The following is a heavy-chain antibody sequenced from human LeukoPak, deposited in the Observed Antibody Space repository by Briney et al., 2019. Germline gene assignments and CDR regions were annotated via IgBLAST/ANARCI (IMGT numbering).Heavy chain of an antibody. CDR3: ARPRLAAVLVFDY. J-gene: IGHJ4*02. CDR2: ISDTGTI. V-gene: IGHV3-48*01. D-gene: IGHD6-13*01. CDR1: GFTFSSYA. Sequence: GGSLRLSCAASGFTFSSYAMNWVRQAPGKGLEWVSYISDTGTIYYADSLRGRFTISRDNAKNSLFLQMHSLRAEDTAVYYCARPRLAAVLVFDYWGQGTLVTVSS.